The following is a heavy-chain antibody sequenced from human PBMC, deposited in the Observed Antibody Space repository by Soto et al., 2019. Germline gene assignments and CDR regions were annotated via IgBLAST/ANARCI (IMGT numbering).Heavy chain of an antibody. CDR3: ARGDILNWFAP. V-gene: IGHV1-2*04. CDR1: GGTFSSYA. D-gene: IGHD2-15*01. Sequence: ASVKVSCKASGGTFSSYAISWVRQAPGQGLEWMGWINPNSGATNYAQKFQGWVTMTRDTSTSTAYMELSRLRSDDTAVYYCARGDILNWFAPWGQGTLVTVSS. CDR2: INPNSGAT. J-gene: IGHJ5*02.